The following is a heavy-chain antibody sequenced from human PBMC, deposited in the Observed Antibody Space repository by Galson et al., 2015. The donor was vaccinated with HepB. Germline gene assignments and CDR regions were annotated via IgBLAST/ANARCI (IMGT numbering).Heavy chain of an antibody. CDR3: ARDVRIAATGTTQPWGMDV. Sequence: SLRLSCAASGFSFSTYGMHWVRQAPGKGLEWVAVIWYDGSNKFYGDSVKGRFAISRDNSKNTLFLQMISLRVEDTAVYYCARDVRIAATGTTQPWGMDVWGQGTTVTVSS. D-gene: IGHD6-13*01. CDR2: IWYDGSNK. J-gene: IGHJ6*02. V-gene: IGHV3-33*01. CDR1: GFSFSTYG.